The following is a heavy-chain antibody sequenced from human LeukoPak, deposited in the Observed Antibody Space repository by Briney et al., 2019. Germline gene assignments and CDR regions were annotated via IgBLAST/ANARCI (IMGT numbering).Heavy chain of an antibody. CDR1: GALISSGSYY. V-gene: IGHV4-61*02. Sequence: PSETLSLTCTVSGALISSGSYYWSWIRQPAGKGLEWIGRMYTSGSTNYNPSLKSRVTISVDTSKNQFSLKLSSVTAADTAVYYCARAGSGYYDSSGYYLHWGQGTLVTVSS. D-gene: IGHD3-22*01. CDR2: MYTSGST. CDR3: ARAGSGYYDSSGYYLH. J-gene: IGHJ4*02.